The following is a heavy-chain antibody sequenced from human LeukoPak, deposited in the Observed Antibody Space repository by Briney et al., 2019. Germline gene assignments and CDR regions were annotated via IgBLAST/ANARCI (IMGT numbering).Heavy chain of an antibody. D-gene: IGHD5-12*01. CDR1: GGTFSSYA. J-gene: IGHJ4*02. CDR3: ARDSVPAVVYGYDPTFDY. CDR2: IIPIFGTA. Sequence: EASVKVSCKASGGTFSSYAISWVRQAPGQGLEWMGGIIPIFGTANYAQEFQGRVTITADESTSTAYMELSSLRSEDTAVYYCARDSVPAVVYGYDPTFDYWGQGTLVTVSS. V-gene: IGHV1-69*01.